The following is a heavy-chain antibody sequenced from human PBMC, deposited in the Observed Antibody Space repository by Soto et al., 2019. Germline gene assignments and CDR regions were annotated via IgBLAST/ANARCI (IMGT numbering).Heavy chain of an antibody. CDR2: ISGSGDST. CDR1: GFTFSSYA. CDR3: AKGIRNGGYVPTDY. J-gene: IGHJ4*02. V-gene: IGHV3-23*01. D-gene: IGHD5-12*01. Sequence: EVQLLESGGGLVQPGGSLRLSCAAAGFTFSSYAMSWVRQAPGKGLEWVSGISGSGDSTSYPDSVKGRFTISRDNSKNTLYLQMNSLRAGETAVYYCAKGIRNGGYVPTDYWGQGTLVTVSS.